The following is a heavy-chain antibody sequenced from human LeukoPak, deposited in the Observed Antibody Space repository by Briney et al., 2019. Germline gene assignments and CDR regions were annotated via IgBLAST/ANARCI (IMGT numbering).Heavy chain of an antibody. CDR3: ARSPGANYYYYMDV. CDR2: INPNSGGT. CDR1: GYTFTSYG. Sequence: ASVKVSCKASGYTFTSYGTSWVRQAPGQGLEWMGWINPNSGGTNYAQEFQGRVTMTRDTSISTAYMELSRLRSDDTAVYYCARSPGANYYYYMDVWGKGTTVTVSS. V-gene: IGHV1-2*02. J-gene: IGHJ6*03. D-gene: IGHD1-26*01.